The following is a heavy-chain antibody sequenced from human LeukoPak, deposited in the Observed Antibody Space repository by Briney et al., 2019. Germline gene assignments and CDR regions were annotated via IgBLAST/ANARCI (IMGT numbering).Heavy chain of an antibody. CDR2: MNPNSGNT. CDR1: GYTFTSYD. CDR3: ARGSGPEEWGLWHYYYYMDV. Sequence: ASVKVSCKASGYTFTSYDINWVRQATGQGLEWMGWMNPNSGNTGYAQKFQGRVTMTRNTSISTAYMELSSLRSEDTAVYYCARGSGPEEWGLWHYYYYMDVWGKGTTVTVSS. V-gene: IGHV1-8*01. J-gene: IGHJ6*03. D-gene: IGHD1-26*01.